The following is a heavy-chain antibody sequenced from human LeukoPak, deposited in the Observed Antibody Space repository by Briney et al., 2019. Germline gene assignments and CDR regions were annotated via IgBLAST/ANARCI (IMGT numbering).Heavy chain of an antibody. J-gene: IGHJ4*02. CDR1: GFTFSSYT. CDR3: ARDFSSGSYYGDYYFDY. Sequence: GGSLRLSCAASGFTFSSYTMNWVRQAPGKGLEWVSSITDSSSSMYYADSVKGRFTVSRDNAKNSLYLQMNSLRAEDTAVYYCARDFSSGSYYGDYYFDYWGQGTLVTVSS. D-gene: IGHD1-26*01. V-gene: IGHV3-21*01. CDR2: ITDSSSSM.